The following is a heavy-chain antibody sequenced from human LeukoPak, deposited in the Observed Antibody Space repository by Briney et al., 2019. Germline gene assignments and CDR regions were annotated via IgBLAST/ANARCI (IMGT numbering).Heavy chain of an antibody. CDR3: ARDYGDYEPGRHHYYYYYMDV. J-gene: IGHJ6*03. D-gene: IGHD4-17*01. CDR1: GFTFSSYA. CDR2: ISYDGSNK. V-gene: IGHV3-30*04. Sequence: PGGSLRLSCAASGFTFSSYAMHWVRQAPGKGLEWVAVISYDGSNKYYADSVKGRFTMSRDNAKKSLFLQMNSLRAEDTAVYYCARDYGDYEPGRHHYYYYYMDVWGKGTTVTVSS.